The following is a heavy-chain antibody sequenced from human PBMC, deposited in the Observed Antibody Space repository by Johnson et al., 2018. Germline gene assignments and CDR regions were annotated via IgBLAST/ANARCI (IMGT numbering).Heavy chain of an antibody. CDR1: GYSFTSYW. J-gene: IGHJ5*02. Sequence: VQLVESGAEVKKPGESLKISCKGSGYSFTSYWIGWVRQMPGKGLEWMGIIYPGDSDTRYSPSFQGQVTIPADKSIRTAYLQWSSLKASDTAMYYCARIKSAHQDYDFWSGYKTANWFDPWGQGTLVTVSS. V-gene: IGHV5-51*01. CDR3: ARIKSAHQDYDFWSGYKTANWFDP. CDR2: IYPGDSDT. D-gene: IGHD3-3*01.